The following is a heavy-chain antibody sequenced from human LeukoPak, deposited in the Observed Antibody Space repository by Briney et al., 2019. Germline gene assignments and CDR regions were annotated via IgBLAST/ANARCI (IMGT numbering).Heavy chain of an antibody. CDR3: ARWSAESTYDSSGCYHWFDP. CDR2: IYYSGST. CDR1: GGSISSYY. D-gene: IGHD3-22*01. V-gene: IGHV4-59*08. Sequence: PSETLSLTCTGSGGSISSYYWSWIRQPPGKGLEWIGYIYYSGSTNYNPSLKSRVTISVDTSKNQFSLKLSSVTAADTAVYYCARWSAESTYDSSGCYHWFDPWGQGTLVTVSS. J-gene: IGHJ5*02.